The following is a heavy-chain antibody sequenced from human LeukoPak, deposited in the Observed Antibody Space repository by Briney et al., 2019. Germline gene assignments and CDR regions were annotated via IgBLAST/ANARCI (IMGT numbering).Heavy chain of an antibody. J-gene: IGHJ5*02. CDR1: GFTFSSYA. D-gene: IGHD6-6*01. CDR2: ISGSGGST. Sequence: GGSLRLSCAASGFTFSSYAMSWVRQAPGKGLEWVSAISGSGGSTYYAESVKGRFTISRDNSKNTLYLQMNSLRAEDTAVYYCAAPGGSSSSPWFDPWGQGTLVTVSS. V-gene: IGHV3-23*01. CDR3: AAPGGSSSSPWFDP.